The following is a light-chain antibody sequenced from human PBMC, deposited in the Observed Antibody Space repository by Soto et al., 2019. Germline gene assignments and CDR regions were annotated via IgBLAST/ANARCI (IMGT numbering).Light chain of an antibody. Sequence: DLHVTQSPSTLSASVGDRVTITCRASQSISDWLAWYQQKPGKAPNLLIYKASYLQTGVPSRFSGSGSGTEFTLTIRSLQPDDFATYYCQHYSSYSTFGQGTKVDI. J-gene: IGKJ1*01. V-gene: IGKV1-5*03. CDR2: KAS. CDR3: QHYSSYST. CDR1: QSISDW.